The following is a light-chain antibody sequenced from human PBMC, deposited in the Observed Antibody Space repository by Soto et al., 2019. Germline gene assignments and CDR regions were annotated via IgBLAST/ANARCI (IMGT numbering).Light chain of an antibody. Sequence: EIVLTQSPGTLSLSPGERVTLSCRASQSVSSSYLVWYQQKPGQAPRLLMYGAASRATGIPDRFSGSGSGTDFTLTISRLEPEDFAVYYCQQYGSSPPWPFGQGTKVEIK. V-gene: IGKV3-20*01. J-gene: IGKJ1*01. CDR2: GAA. CDR3: QQYGSSPPWP. CDR1: QSVSSSY.